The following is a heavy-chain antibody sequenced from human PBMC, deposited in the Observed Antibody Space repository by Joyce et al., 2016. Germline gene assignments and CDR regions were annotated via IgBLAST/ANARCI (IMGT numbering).Heavy chain of an antibody. D-gene: IGHD2-21*02. CDR2: ISYTSSYI. CDR3: ARTVRVVVTASDV. Sequence: EMQLVESGGGLVTPGGSLRLSCAASGFTFSDYSMNWIRQAPGKGLEWVSSISYTSSYIFYADSLKGRFTISRDNAKKSLYLQMNNLRADDTAVYYCARTVRVVVTASDVWGQGTTVTVSS. CDR1: GFTFSDYS. V-gene: IGHV3-21*01. J-gene: IGHJ6*02.